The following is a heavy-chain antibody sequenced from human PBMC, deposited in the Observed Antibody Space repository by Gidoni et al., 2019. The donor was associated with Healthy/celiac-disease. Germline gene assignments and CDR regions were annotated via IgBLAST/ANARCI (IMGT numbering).Heavy chain of an antibody. D-gene: IGHD6-19*01. J-gene: IGHJ4*02. CDR2: ISGSGGST. V-gene: IGHV3-23*01. Sequence: ETQLLESAGGLIQPGGSLSPSCAASGITFSSHAMSWVRQAPGKGLEWVSAISGSGGSTYYADSVKGRFTISRDHSKNTLYLQMNSLRAEEKAVYYCAKDHRAVAGTSDYWGQGTLVTVSS. CDR3: AKDHRAVAGTSDY. CDR1: GITFSSHA.